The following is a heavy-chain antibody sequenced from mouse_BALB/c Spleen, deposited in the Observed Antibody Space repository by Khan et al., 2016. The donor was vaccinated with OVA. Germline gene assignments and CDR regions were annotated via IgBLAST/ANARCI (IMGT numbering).Heavy chain of an antibody. Sequence: VQLQQSGPGLVKPSQSLSLTCTVTGYSITSEYTWNWIRQFPGNKLEWMGFISYSGNTRYNPSLKSRISITRDTSKNQLFLQLNSVTSEDTATDYCARKDYYDYDPFPYWGQGTLVTVSA. D-gene: IGHD2-4*01. J-gene: IGHJ3*01. CDR2: ISYSGNT. CDR3: ARKDYYDYDPFPY. V-gene: IGHV3-2*02. CDR1: GYSITSEYT.